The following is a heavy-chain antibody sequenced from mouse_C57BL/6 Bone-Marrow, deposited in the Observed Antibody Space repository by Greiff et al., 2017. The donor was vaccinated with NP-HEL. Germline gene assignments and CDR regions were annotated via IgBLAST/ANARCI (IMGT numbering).Heavy chain of an antibody. CDR3: ARGGESTLAY. J-gene: IGHJ3*01. Sequence: VQLQESGPELVKPGASVKISCKASGYAFSSSWMNWVKQRPGKGLEWIGRIYPGDGDTNYNGKFKGKATLTADKSSSTAYMQLSSLTSEDSAVYFCARGGESTLAYWGQGTLVTVSA. CDR1: GYAFSSSW. CDR2: IYPGDGDT. V-gene: IGHV1-82*01. D-gene: IGHD2-1*01.